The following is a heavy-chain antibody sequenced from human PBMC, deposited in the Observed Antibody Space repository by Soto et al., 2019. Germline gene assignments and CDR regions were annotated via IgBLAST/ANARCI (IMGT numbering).Heavy chain of an antibody. CDR3: ARHFHNMAYCSSTSCFSSKYYYYYYMYI. CDR1: GYSFTSYW. D-gene: IGHD2-2*01. J-gene: IGHJ6*03. Sequence: GESLKISCKGSGYSFTSYWIGGVRQMPGKGLEWMGIIYPGDSDTRYSPSFQGQVTISADKSISTAYLQWSSLKASDTAMYYYARHFHNMAYCSSTSCFSSKYYYYYYMYIFCQDAALTVSS. CDR2: IYPGDSDT. V-gene: IGHV5-51*01.